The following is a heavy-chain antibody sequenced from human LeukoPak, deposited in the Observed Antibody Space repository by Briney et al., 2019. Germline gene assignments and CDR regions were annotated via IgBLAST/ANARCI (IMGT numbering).Heavy chain of an antibody. CDR2: INHSGST. CDR3: GFWSDAFDI. J-gene: IGHJ3*02. V-gene: IGHV4-34*01. Sequence: SETLSLTCAVYGGSFSGYYWGWIRQPPGKGLEWIGEINHSGSTNYNPSLKSRVTISVDTSKNQFSLKLSSVTAADTAVYYCGFWSDAFDIWGQGTMVTVSS. D-gene: IGHD1-1*01. CDR1: GGSFSGYY.